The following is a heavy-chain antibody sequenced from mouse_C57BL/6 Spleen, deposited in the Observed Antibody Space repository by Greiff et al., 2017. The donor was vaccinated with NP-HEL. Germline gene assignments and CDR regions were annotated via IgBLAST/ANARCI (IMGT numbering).Heavy chain of an antibody. V-gene: IGHV5-4*03. CDR3: ARGDSGSGFAY. CDR1: GFTFSSYA. J-gene: IGHJ3*01. D-gene: IGHD1-3*01. Sequence: EVMLVESGGGLVKPGGSLKLSCAASGFTFSSYAMSWVRQTPEKRLEWVATISDGGSYTYYPDNVKGRFTISRDNAKNNLYLQMSHLKSEDTAMYYCARGDSGSGFAYWGQGTLVTVAA. CDR2: ISDGGSYT.